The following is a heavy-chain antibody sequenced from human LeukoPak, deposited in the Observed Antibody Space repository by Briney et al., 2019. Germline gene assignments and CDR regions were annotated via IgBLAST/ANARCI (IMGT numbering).Heavy chain of an antibody. Sequence: GGSLRLSCAASGFTVSSNYMSWVRQAPGKGLEWVSVIYSGGSTYYADSVKGRFTISRDNSKNTLYLQMNSLRAEDTAVFYCAKSQLPYCSGGSCFDAFDIWGQGTMVTVSS. CDR1: GFTVSSNY. V-gene: IGHV3-66*01. CDR3: AKSQLPYCSGGSCFDAFDI. CDR2: IYSGGST. J-gene: IGHJ3*02. D-gene: IGHD2-15*01.